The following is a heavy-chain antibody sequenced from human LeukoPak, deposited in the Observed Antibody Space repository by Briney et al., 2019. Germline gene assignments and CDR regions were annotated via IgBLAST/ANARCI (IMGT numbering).Heavy chain of an antibody. CDR2: IYPGDSDT. J-gene: IGHJ5*02. Sequence: GESLRISCKGSGYSFTSYWIGWVRQMPGKGLEWMGIIYPGDSDTRYSPSFQGQVTFSADKSISTAYLQWSSLKASDTAMYYCARRWLERSNWFDPWGQGTLVTVSS. D-gene: IGHD1-1*01. CDR3: ARRWLERSNWFDP. CDR1: GYSFTSYW. V-gene: IGHV5-51*01.